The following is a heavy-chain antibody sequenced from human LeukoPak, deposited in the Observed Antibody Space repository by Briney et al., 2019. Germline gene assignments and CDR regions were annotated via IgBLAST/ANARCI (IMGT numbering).Heavy chain of an antibody. CDR3: ARHAASGYDLPFDY. Sequence: GESLKISCKGSGYSFSTYWIGWVRQMPGEGLEWMGIIYPGDSDTRYSPSLQGQVTISADKSIRTAYLQWSSLKASDTAIYYCARHAASGYDLPFDYWGQGTLVTVSS. CDR2: IYPGDSDT. V-gene: IGHV5-51*01. D-gene: IGHD5-12*01. J-gene: IGHJ4*02. CDR1: GYSFSTYW.